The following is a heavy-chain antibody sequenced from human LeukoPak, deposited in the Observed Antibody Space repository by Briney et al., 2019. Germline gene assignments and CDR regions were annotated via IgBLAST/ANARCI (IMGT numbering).Heavy chain of an antibody. Sequence: GESLKISCKGSGYSFSSYWIGWVRQVPGKGLEWMGIIYPGDSNTRYSPSFQGQVTISVDNSISTTYLQWSSLTASDTAMYYCALPPGSGRFDWFDPWGQGTLVTVSS. D-gene: IGHD1-26*01. CDR1: GYSFSSYW. CDR3: ALPPGSGRFDWFDP. CDR2: IYPGDSNT. V-gene: IGHV5-51*01. J-gene: IGHJ5*02.